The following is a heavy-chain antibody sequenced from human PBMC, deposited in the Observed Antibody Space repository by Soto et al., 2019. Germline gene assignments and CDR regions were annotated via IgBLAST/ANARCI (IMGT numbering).Heavy chain of an antibody. Sequence: KTSETLSLTCAVSGGSISSGGYSWSWIRQPPGKGLEWIGYIYHSGSTYYNPSLKSRVTISVDRSKNQFSLKLSSVTAADTAVYYCARTRGSGYYLNWFDPWGQGTLVTVSS. D-gene: IGHD3-22*01. V-gene: IGHV4-30-2*01. CDR3: ARTRGSGYYLNWFDP. CDR2: IYHSGST. J-gene: IGHJ5*02. CDR1: GGSISSGGYS.